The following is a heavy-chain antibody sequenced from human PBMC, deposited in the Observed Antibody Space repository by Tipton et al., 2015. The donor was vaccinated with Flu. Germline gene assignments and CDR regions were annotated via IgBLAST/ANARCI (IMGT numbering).Heavy chain of an antibody. D-gene: IGHD3-10*01. Sequence: GLVKPSQTPSLTCVISGDSVSSNGATWNWIRQSPSRGLEWLGKTYQRSMWHHIYAVSVKGRISITPDTSKNQFSLQLNSVTPEDTAVYYCARGSGSGPKDWFDPWGQGTQVTVSA. V-gene: IGHV6-1*01. CDR3: ARGSGSGPKDWFDP. CDR2: TYQRSMWHH. J-gene: IGHJ5*02. CDR1: GDSVSSNGAT.